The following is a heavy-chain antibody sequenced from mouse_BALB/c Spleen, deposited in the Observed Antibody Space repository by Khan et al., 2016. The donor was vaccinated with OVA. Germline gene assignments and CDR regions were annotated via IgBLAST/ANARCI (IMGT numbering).Heavy chain of an antibody. CDR2: INPSTGYT. D-gene: IGHD1-1*01. J-gene: IGHJ3*01. V-gene: IGHV1-7*01. Sequence: QVQLQQSGAELAKPGASVKMSCKASGYTFTSYWMHWVQQRPGQGLEWIGYINPSTGYTEYNQRFKDKATLTADKSSSTAYMQLSSLTSEDSAGYYCANHGSSSAWFTYWGQGTLVTVSA. CDR1: GYTFTSYW. CDR3: ANHGSSSAWFTY.